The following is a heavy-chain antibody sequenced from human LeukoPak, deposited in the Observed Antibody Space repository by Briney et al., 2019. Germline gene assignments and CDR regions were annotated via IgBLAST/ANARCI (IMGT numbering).Heavy chain of an antibody. CDR2: IYYSGST. J-gene: IGHJ4*02. CDR3: ARELPGSGLHFDY. Sequence: ASETLSLTCTVSGGSISSFYWSWIRQPPGKGLEWIGYIYYSGSTYYNPSLKSRVTISVDTSKNQFSLKLSSVTAADTAVYYCARELPGSGLHFDYWGQGTLVTVSS. D-gene: IGHD2-15*01. CDR1: GGSISSFY. V-gene: IGHV4-59*12.